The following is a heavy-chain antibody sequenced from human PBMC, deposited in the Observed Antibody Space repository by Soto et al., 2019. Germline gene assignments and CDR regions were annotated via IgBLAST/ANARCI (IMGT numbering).Heavy chain of an antibody. CDR2: ISGRNGNT. V-gene: IGHV1-18*01. J-gene: IGHJ4*02. CDR1: GYTFPNFG. CDR3: ARDGHYYGSGIDF. D-gene: IGHD3-10*01. Sequence: QVQLVQSGVEVKKPGASVKVSCKASGYTFPNFGISWVRQAPGQGLEWMGWISGRNGNTHFAQKFQGRVTLTTDTSTSTAYMELRNLKSDDTAVFYCARDGHYYGSGIDFWGLGTLVTVSS.